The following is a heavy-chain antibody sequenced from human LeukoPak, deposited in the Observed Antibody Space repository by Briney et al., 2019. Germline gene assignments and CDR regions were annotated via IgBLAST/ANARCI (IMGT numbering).Heavy chain of an antibody. CDR3: VKDGGY. CDR2: ISGSGGTT. Sequence: GGSLRLSCAASGFTFSTYAMTWVRQAPGKELEWVSAISGSGGTTYYADSVKGRFTISRDNSKNTVNLQMNSLRAEDTAVYYCVKDGGYWGQGTLVTVSS. J-gene: IGHJ4*02. D-gene: IGHD3-16*01. CDR1: GFTFSTYA. V-gene: IGHV3-23*01.